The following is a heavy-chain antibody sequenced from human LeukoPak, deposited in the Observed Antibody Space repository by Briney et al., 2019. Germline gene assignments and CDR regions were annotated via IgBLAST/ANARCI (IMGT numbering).Heavy chain of an antibody. Sequence: GGSLRLSCAASGFTFSTYGMHWVRQAPGKGLEWVAVISYDGSNKYYADSVKGRFTISRDNSKNTLYLQMNSLRAEDTGVYYCAKGIAVAGRGFDHWGQGTLVTVSS. V-gene: IGHV3-30*18. CDR2: ISYDGSNK. D-gene: IGHD6-13*01. CDR1: GFTFSTYG. J-gene: IGHJ4*02. CDR3: AKGIAVAGRGFDH.